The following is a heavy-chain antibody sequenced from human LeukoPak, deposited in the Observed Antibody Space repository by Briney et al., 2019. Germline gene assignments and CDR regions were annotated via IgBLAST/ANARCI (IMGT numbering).Heavy chain of an antibody. V-gene: IGHV4-39*02. Sequence: PETLSLTCTVSGGSISSSNYYWGWIRQPPGKGLEWIGSIYYSGSTYNNPSLKSRVTISVDTSKNHFSLKLSSVTAADTAVYYCASRPTFYYGSGSYPRRFYDYWGQGTLVTVSS. CDR2: IYYSGST. CDR3: ASRPTFYYGSGSYPRRFYDY. CDR1: GGSISSSNYY. D-gene: IGHD3-10*01. J-gene: IGHJ4*02.